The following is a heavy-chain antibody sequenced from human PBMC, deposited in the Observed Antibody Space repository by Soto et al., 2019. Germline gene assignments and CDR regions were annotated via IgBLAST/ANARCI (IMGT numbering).Heavy chain of an antibody. J-gene: IGHJ6*03. Sequence: EVQLVESGGGLVQPGGSLRLSCVGSGFMFDTCWMSWVRQPPGKGLECVANMKQDGSERYYVDSVKGRFTISRDNAKNSLYLHMNSLRAEDTAVYYCFMGYYMDVWGKGTTVTVSS. V-gene: IGHV3-7*01. CDR3: FMGYYMDV. CDR1: GFMFDTCW. CDR2: MKQDGSER. D-gene: IGHD3-10*01.